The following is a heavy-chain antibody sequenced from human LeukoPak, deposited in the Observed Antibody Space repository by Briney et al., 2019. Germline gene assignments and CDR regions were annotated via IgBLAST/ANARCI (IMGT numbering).Heavy chain of an antibody. V-gene: IGHV3-23*01. J-gene: IGHJ4*02. CDR2: IRGSGGNT. CDR3: AKAGGSGWYEGYYFDY. CDR1: GFTFSSYA. Sequence: GGSLRLSCAASGFTFSSYAMSWVRQAPGKGLEWVSTIRGSGGNTYYADSVKGRFTISRDNSKNTLYLQMNSLRAEDTAVCYCAKAGGSGWYEGYYFDYWGQGTLVTVSS. D-gene: IGHD6-19*01.